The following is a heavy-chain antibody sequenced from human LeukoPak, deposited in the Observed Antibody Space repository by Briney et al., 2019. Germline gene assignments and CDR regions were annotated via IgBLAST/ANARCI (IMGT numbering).Heavy chain of an antibody. V-gene: IGHV1-8*01. CDR1: GYTFTSYD. CDR2: MNPNSGNT. Sequence: ASVKFSCKASGYTFTSYDINWVRQATGQGLEWMGWMNPNSGNTGYAQKFQGRVTMTRNTSISTAYMELSSLRSEDTAVYYCARGRRSWPLDGMDVWGQGTTVTVSS. J-gene: IGHJ6*02. D-gene: IGHD6-13*01. CDR3: ARGRRSWPLDGMDV.